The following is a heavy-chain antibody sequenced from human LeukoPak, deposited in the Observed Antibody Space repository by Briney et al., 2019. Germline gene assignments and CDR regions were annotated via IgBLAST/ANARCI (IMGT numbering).Heavy chain of an antibody. Sequence: GGSLRLSCAASGFTFSSYSMNWVRQAPGKGLEWVSSISSSSSYIYYADSVKGRFTISRDDAKNSLFLQMNSLRAEDTAVYYCARDSNWAFDYWGHGIQVTVSS. CDR1: GFTFSSYS. J-gene: IGHJ4*01. CDR3: ARDSNWAFDY. D-gene: IGHD3-16*01. CDR2: ISSSSSYI. V-gene: IGHV3-21*01.